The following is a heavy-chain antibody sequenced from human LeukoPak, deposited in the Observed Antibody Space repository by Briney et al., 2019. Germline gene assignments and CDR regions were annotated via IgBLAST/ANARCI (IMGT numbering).Heavy chain of an antibody. Sequence: GGSLRLSCVASGFSFSSCKMHWVRQAPGKGLEWVSYISSSGSTIFYADSVKGRFTISRDNAENSLYLQMNSLTTEDTALYFCAKDAYSSVSPRYFDYWGQGTLVTVSS. D-gene: IGHD5-18*01. J-gene: IGHJ4*02. V-gene: IGHV3-48*03. CDR1: GFSFSSCK. CDR3: AKDAYSSVSPRYFDY. CDR2: ISSSGSTI.